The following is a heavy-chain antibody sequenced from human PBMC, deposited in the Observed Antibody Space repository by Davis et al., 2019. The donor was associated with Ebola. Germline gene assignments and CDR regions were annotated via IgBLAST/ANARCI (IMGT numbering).Heavy chain of an antibody. Sequence: PSETLSLTCAVYGGSFSGYYWSWIRQPPGKGLEWIGEINHSGGTNYNPSLKSRVTMSVDTSKNQFSLKLSSVTAADTAVYYCARVGYPTYSSSWHFDYWGQGTLVTVSS. CDR3: ARVGYPTYSSSWHFDY. D-gene: IGHD6-6*01. CDR2: INHSGGT. CDR1: GGSFSGYY. J-gene: IGHJ4*02. V-gene: IGHV4-34*01.